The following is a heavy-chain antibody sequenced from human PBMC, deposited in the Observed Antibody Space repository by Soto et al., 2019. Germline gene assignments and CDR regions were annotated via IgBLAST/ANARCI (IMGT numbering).Heavy chain of an antibody. J-gene: IGHJ6*02. CDR3: ARDEWIDRGMDV. V-gene: IGHV3-74*01. Sequence: EVQLVESGGGLVQPGGSLRLSCAASGFTFSSYWMHWVRQAPGKGLVWVSRINSDGSSTTYADSVKGRFTISRDNAKNTLYLQMNSLRAEDTAVYYGARDEWIDRGMDVWGQGTTVTVSS. CDR2: INSDGSST. D-gene: IGHD3-22*01. CDR1: GFTFSSYW.